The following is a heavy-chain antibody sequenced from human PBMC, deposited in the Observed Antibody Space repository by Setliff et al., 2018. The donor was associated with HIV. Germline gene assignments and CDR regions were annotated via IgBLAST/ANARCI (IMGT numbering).Heavy chain of an antibody. J-gene: IGHJ4*02. CDR1: GYYFTAYY. V-gene: IGHV1-2*02. Sequence: GASVKVSCKASGYYFTAYYMHWVRQAPGQGLEWMGWINPNTGGTQYAQKFQGRVTVTRDTPIRTAYMELKSLRSDDTAVYFCARDNRTGYSSGWPLDFWGQGTLVTVSS. CDR3: ARDNRTGYSSGWPLDF. D-gene: IGHD6-19*01. CDR2: INPNTGGT.